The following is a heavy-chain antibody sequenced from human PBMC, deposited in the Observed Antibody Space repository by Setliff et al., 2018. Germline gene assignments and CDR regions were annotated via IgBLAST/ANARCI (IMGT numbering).Heavy chain of an antibody. J-gene: IGHJ4*03. CDR1: GFSLSTSGVG. CDR3: AHIAGGGNSPRHDY. CDR2: IYWNDEK. D-gene: IGHD2-21*01. Sequence: SGPTLVNPTQTLTLTCTFSGFSLSTSGVGVGWIRQPPGKALEWLALIYWNDEKRYSPSLKSRLTITKDTSKNQVVLTMTNMDPVDTATYYCAHIAGGGNSPRHDYWGQGTMVTVSS. V-gene: IGHV2-5*01.